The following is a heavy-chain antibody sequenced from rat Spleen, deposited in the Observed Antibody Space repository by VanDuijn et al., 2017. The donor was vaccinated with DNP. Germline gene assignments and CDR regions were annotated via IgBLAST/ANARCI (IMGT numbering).Heavy chain of an antibody. CDR3: ARLGWHGWFAY. CDR2: INKDSSTI. V-gene: IGHV4-2*01. Sequence: EVKLVESGGGLVQPGRSLKLSCVVSGLNFSDYWMGWVRQAPGKGLEWIGEINKDSSTINYSPSLKDKFTISRDNAQNTLYLQMSKLGSEDTAIYYCARLGWHGWFAYWGQGTLVTVSS. D-gene: IGHD1-11*01. CDR1: GLNFSDYW. J-gene: IGHJ3*01.